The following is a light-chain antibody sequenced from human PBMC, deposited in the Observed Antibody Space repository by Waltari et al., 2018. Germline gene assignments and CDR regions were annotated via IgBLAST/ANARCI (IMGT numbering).Light chain of an antibody. J-gene: IGLJ2*01. CDR3: SSFTTGSTGL. CDR2: NVS. CDR1: SSDIGAFAL. Sequence: QSALAQPASVSGSPGQSITISCTGSSSDIGAFALVSWYQQHPGRAPRLIIRNVSERPSGVPHRFSGSKSGNTASLTISSLRSEDESLYFCSSFTTGSTGLFGGGTKLTVL. V-gene: IGLV2-14*03.